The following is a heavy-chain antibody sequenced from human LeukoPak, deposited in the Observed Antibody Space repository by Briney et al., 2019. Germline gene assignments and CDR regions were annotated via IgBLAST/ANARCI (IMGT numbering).Heavy chain of an antibody. CDR1: GGTFSGYA. D-gene: IGHD2-15*01. J-gene: IGHJ4*02. CDR3: ARVGSYCSGGSCYSRDYYFDY. V-gene: IGHV1-69*13. Sequence: VASVKVSCKASGGTFSGYAISWVRQAPGQGLEWMGGIIPIFGTANYAQKFQGRVTITADESTSTAYMELSSLRSEDTAVYYCARVGSYCSGGSCYSRDYYFDYWGQGTLVTVSS. CDR2: IIPIFGTA.